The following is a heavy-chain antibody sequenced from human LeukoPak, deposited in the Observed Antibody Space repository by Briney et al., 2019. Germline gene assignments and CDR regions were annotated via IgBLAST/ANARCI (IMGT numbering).Heavy chain of an antibody. CDR1: GYAFTGYY. D-gene: IGHD2-15*01. CDR3: ARDRHCSGGSCYLYPGY. Sequence: DSVKVSCKASGYAFTGYYMHWVRQAPGQGLEWMGRINPNSGGTNYAQKFQGRVTMTRDTSISTAYMELSRLRSDDTAVYYCARDRHCSGGSCYLYPGYWGQGTLVTVSS. V-gene: IGHV1-2*06. J-gene: IGHJ4*02. CDR2: INPNSGGT.